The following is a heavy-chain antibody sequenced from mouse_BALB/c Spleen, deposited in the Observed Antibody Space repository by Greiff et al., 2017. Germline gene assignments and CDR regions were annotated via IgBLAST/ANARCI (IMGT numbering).Heavy chain of an antibody. Sequence: QLQESGPELVKPGASVKMSCKASGYTFTSYVMHWVKQKPGQGLEWIGYINPYNDGTKYNEKFKGKATLTSDKSSSTAYMELSSLTSEDSAVYYCARSRSSYSFAYWGQETLVTVSA. CDR2: INPYNDGT. CDR1: GYTFTSYV. V-gene: IGHV1-14*01. CDR3: ARSRSSYSFAY. D-gene: IGHD1-1*01. J-gene: IGHJ3*01.